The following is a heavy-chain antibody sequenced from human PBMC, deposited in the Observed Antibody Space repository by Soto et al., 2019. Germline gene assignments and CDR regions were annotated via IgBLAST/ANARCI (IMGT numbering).Heavy chain of an antibody. CDR2: INHSGST. CDR3: ARLRFLEWLSTYNWFDP. D-gene: IGHD3-3*01. J-gene: IGHJ5*02. V-gene: IGHV4-34*01. Sequence: ASETLSLTCAIYGSSLGAFHWSWIRQPPGKGLEWIGEINHSGSTNYNPSLKSRVTISVDTSKNQFSLKLSSVTAADTAVYYCARLRFLEWLSTYNWFDPWGQGTLVTVSS. CDR1: GSSLGAFH.